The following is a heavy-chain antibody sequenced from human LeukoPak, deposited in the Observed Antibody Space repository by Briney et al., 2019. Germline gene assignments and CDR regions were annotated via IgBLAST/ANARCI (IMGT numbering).Heavy chain of an antibody. CDR3: ARDRAVAGKGPSFQH. D-gene: IGHD6-19*01. CDR2: IWYDGSNK. V-gene: IGHV3-33*08. Sequence: PGGSLRLTCAASGFTFSSYWMSWVRQAPGKGLEWVAVIWYDGSNKYYADSVKGRFTISRDNSKNTLYLQMNSLRAEDTAVYYCARDRAVAGKGPSFQHWGQGTLVTVSS. J-gene: IGHJ1*01. CDR1: GFTFSSYW.